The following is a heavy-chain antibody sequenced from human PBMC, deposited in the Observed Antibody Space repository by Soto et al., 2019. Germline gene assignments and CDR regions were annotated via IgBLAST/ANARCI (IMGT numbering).Heavy chain of an antibody. CDR3: AGVSAGITIFGVVRPPFDY. D-gene: IGHD3-3*01. V-gene: IGHV3-11*01. Sequence: QVQLVESGGGVVKPGGSLRLSCAASGFTFSDYYMSWIRQAPGKGLEWVSYISSSGITIYYADAVKGRFTISRDNSKNSKILKMNGLESENRAVYYLAGVSAGITIFGVVRPPFDYWGQGTLVTVSS. J-gene: IGHJ4*02. CDR1: GFTFSDYY. CDR2: ISSSGITI.